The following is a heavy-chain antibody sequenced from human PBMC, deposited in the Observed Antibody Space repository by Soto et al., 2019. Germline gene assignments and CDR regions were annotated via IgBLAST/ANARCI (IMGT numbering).Heavy chain of an antibody. J-gene: IGHJ4*02. CDR1: GFTFSDFA. D-gene: IGHD2-2*03. CDR2: IYGGVNGP. V-gene: IGHV3-23*01. CDR3: AKMEGMDPWAYSFDY. Sequence: EVQVLESGGGVVQPGGSLRLSCAATGFTFSDFAMSWVRQAPGKGLEWVLRIYGGVNGPHSAASVKGRVTISRDNSTNALYLQMNSLRAEDTAVYYCAKMEGMDPWAYSFDYGGQGTLVTVSS.